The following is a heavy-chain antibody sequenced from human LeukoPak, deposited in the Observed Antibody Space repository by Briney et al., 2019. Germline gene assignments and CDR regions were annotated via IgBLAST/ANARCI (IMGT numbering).Heavy chain of an antibody. D-gene: IGHD4-17*01. CDR3: ARAMGDGDYNYYYYGMDV. V-gene: IGHV1-46*01. CDR2: INPSGSST. CDR1: GYTFTSYY. J-gene: IGHJ6*02. Sequence: GASVKVSCKASGYTFTSYYMHWVRQAPGQGLEWMGIINPSGSSTSYAQKFQGRVTMTRDTSTSTVYMELSSLRPEDTAVYYCARAMGDGDYNYYYYGMDVWGQGTTVTVSS.